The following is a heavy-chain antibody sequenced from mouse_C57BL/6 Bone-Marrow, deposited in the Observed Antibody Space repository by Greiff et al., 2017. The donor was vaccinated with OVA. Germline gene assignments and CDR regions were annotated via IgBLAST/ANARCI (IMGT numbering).Heavy chain of an antibody. V-gene: IGHV1-59*01. Sequence: QVQLQQPGAELVRPGTSVKLSCKASGYTFTSYWMHWVKQRPGQGLEWIGVIDPSDSYTNYNQKFKGKATLTVDTSSSPAYMQLSSLTSEDSAVYYCARPMMVTKGEVYYAMDYWGQGTSVTVSS. D-gene: IGHD2-3*01. CDR3: ARPMMVTKGEVYYAMDY. CDR2: IDPSDSYT. CDR1: GYTFTSYW. J-gene: IGHJ4*01.